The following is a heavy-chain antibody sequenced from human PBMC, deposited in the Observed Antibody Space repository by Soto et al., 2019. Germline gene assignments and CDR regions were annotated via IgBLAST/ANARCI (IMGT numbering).Heavy chain of an antibody. CDR3: ATLDIVVVVEGAFDI. V-gene: IGHV3-30*03. J-gene: IGHJ3*02. Sequence: QVQLVESGGGVVQPGRSLRLSCAASGFTFSSYGMHWVRQAPGKGLEWVAVISYDGSNKYYADSVKGRFTISRDNSKNTLYLQMNSLRAEDTAVYYCATLDIVVVVEGAFDIWGQWTMVTVSS. CDR2: ISYDGSNK. CDR1: GFTFSSYG. D-gene: IGHD2-15*01.